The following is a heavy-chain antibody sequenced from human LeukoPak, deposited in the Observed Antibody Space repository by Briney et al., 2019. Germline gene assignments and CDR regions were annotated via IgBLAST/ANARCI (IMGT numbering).Heavy chain of an antibody. CDR1: GFTFSSYS. V-gene: IGHV3-21*01. J-gene: IGHJ4*02. CDR3: ARDSFEFRWFGETTKYYFDY. Sequence: GGSLRLSCAASGFTFSSYSMNWVRQAPGKGLEWVSSISSSSSYIYYADSVKGRFTISRDNAKNSLYLQMNSLRAEDTAVYYCARDSFEFRWFGETTKYYFDYWGQGTLVTVSS. D-gene: IGHD3-10*01. CDR2: ISSSSSYI.